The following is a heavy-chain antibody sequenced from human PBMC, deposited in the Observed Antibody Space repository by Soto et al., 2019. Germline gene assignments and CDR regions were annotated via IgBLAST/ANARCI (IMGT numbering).Heavy chain of an antibody. CDR1: GFSFSNYA. V-gene: IGHV3-23*04. CDR2: MSGSGYNT. Sequence: EVRLEESGGGLVQPGGSLRLTCVISGFSFSNYAMSWVRQAPGKGLEWVSTMSGSGYNTYYADSVKGRFAISRDNSKNTLYLQMNSLTAEDTAVYYCAKGGATYGLLTHDYWGQGTLVTVSS. D-gene: IGHD3-9*01. CDR3: AKGGATYGLLTHDY. J-gene: IGHJ4*02.